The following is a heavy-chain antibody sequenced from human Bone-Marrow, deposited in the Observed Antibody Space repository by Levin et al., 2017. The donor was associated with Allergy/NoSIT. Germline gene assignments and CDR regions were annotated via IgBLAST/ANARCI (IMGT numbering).Heavy chain of an antibody. V-gene: IGHV3-23*01. D-gene: IGHD3-22*01. CDR1: GFTFSSYA. J-gene: IGHJ4*02. CDR2: ISGSGGST. Sequence: GESLKISCAASGFTFSSYAMSWVRQAPGKGLEWVSAISGSGGSTYYADSVKGRFTISRDNSKNTLYLQMNSLRAEDTAVYYCAKVGQGGGTFYYYDSSGPDVYYFDYWGQGTLVTVSS. CDR3: AKVGQGGGTFYYYDSSGPDVYYFDY.